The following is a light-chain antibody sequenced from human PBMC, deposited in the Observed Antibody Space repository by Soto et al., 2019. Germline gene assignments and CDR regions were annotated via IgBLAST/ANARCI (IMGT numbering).Light chain of an antibody. V-gene: IGKV1-39*01. Sequence: DIPMTQSPSSLSASIGDRVTITCRASQTINIDLNWYQQRPGKVPALLISRASTLQSGVPSRFVGSGSGTDFTLTISSLQPEDFATYYCQQSHSTPTFGGGTKVEIK. CDR3: QQSHSTPT. J-gene: IGKJ4*01. CDR1: QTINID. CDR2: RAS.